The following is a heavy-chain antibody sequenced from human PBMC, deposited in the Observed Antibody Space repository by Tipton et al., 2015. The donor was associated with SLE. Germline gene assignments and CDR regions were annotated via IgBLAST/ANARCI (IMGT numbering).Heavy chain of an antibody. CDR3: VCSQGFMITFGGVAPFDY. V-gene: IGHV4-39*01. D-gene: IGHD3-16*01. CDR2: IHYTGTT. Sequence: TLSLTCTVSGGSISSRSHYWGWIRQPPGKGLEWIGSIHYTGTTYYSPSLKSRVTISVDASKNQFSLKLSSVTAAGTAVYYCVCSQGFMITFGGVAPFDYWGQGTLVTVSS. J-gene: IGHJ4*02. CDR1: GGSISSRSHY.